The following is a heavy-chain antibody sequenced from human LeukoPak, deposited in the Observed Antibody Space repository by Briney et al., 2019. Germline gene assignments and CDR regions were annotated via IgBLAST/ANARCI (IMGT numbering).Heavy chain of an antibody. CDR2: IYHSGST. V-gene: IGHV4-38-2*02. CDR3: ARHRVVRGVITYYFDY. CDR1: GYSISSGYY. D-gene: IGHD3-10*01. Sequence: SETMSLTCTVSGYSISSGYYWGWIRQPPGKGLEWIGSIYHSGSTYYNPSLKSRVTMSVDTSKNQFSLKLSSVTAADTAVYYCARHRVVRGVITYYFDYWGQGTLVTVSS. J-gene: IGHJ4*02.